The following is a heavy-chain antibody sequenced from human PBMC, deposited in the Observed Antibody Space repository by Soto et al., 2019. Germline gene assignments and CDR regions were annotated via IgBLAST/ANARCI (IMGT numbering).Heavy chain of an antibody. CDR3: AHTVARGAYWETFNY. Sequence: QITLKEAGPTLVKPTQTLTLTCTVYGFSLTTNGVGVGWFRQPPGQALEWLALMYRDDDKRYRPSLKSRGTITTDNTKNQVVLTMTNMDPVDTATYYCAHTVARGAYWETFNYWGQGTLVTVSS. CDR2: MYRDDDK. V-gene: IGHV2-5*02. J-gene: IGHJ4*02. D-gene: IGHD1-26*01. CDR1: GFSLTTNGVG.